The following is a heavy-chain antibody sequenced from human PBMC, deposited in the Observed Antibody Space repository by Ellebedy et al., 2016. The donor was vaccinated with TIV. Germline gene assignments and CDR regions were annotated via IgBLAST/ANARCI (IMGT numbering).Heavy chain of an antibody. CDR2: IYYSGST. CDR1: GGSISSSSYY. CDR3: ASGVTIFPTD. J-gene: IGHJ4*02. V-gene: IGHV4-39*07. D-gene: IGHD3-9*01. Sequence: SETLSLXXTVSGGSISSSSYYWGWIRQPPGKGLEWIGSIYYSGSTNYNPSLKSRVTISVDTSKNQFSLKLSSVTAADTAVYYCASGVTIFPTDWGQGTLVTVSS.